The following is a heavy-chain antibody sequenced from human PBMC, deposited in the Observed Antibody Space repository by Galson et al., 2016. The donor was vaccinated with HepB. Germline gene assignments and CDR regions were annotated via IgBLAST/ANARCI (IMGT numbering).Heavy chain of an antibody. D-gene: IGHD5-24*01. CDR3: ARLTQRPTRYFYY. V-gene: IGHV5-51*01. CDR2: VSPTKYNA. Sequence: QSGAEVKKPGESLKISCKGSGYRFTTYWIVWVRQMPGKGLDWMGIVSPTKYNARYSPSVHGHVTISVDRSINTAFLQWGSLKASDTGMYYCARLTQRPTRYFYYWGQGTLVIVSS. CDR1: GYRFTTYW. J-gene: IGHJ4*02.